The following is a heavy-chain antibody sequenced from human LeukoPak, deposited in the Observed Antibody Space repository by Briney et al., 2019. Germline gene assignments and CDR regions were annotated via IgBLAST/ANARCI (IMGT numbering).Heavy chain of an antibody. D-gene: IGHD3-22*01. CDR2: ICSSSSYI. CDR3: ARVDDSSGYLSNPFDY. CDR1: GFTFSSYS. J-gene: IGHJ4*02. Sequence: GGSLRLSCAASGFTFSSYSMNWVRQAPGKGLEWVSYICSSSSYINYADSVKGRFTISRDNAKNSLYLQMNSLRAEDTAGYYCARVDDSSGYLSNPFDYWGQGTLVTVSS. V-gene: IGHV3-21*05.